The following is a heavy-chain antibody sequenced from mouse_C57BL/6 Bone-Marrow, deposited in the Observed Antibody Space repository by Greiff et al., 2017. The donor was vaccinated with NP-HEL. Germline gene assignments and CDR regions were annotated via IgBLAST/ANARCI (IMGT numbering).Heavy chain of an antibody. J-gene: IGHJ2*01. CDR3: VRHVDYGSSYDFDY. D-gene: IGHD1-1*01. Sequence: EVKLQESGGGLVQPKGSLKLSCAASGFSFNTYAMNWVRQAPGKGLEWVARIRSKSNNYATYYADSVKDRFTISRDDSESMLYLQMNNLKTEDTAMYYCVRHVDYGSSYDFDYWGQGTTLTVSS. CDR2: IRSKSNNYAT. CDR1: GFSFNTYA. V-gene: IGHV10-1*01.